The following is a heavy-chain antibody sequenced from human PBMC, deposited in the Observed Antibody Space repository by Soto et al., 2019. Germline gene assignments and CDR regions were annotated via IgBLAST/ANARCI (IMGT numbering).Heavy chain of an antibody. V-gene: IGHV1-18*01. CDR2: ISAYNGNT. Sequence: ASVKVSCKASGYTFTSYGISWVRQATGQGLEWMGWISAYNGNTNYAQKLQGRVTMTTDTSTSTAYMELRSLRSDDTAVYYCARDVNYYDSSGYPHRSFDYWGQGTLVTVSS. D-gene: IGHD3-22*01. J-gene: IGHJ4*02. CDR1: GYTFTSYG. CDR3: ARDVNYYDSSGYPHRSFDY.